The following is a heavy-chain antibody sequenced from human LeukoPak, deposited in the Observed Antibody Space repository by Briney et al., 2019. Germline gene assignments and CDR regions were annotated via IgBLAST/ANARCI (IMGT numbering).Heavy chain of an antibody. CDR1: GGSFSGYY. Sequence: SETLSLTCAVYGGSFSGYYWSWIRQPPGKGLEWIGEINHSGSTNYNPSLKSRVTISVDTSKNQFSLKLSSVTAADTAVYYCARGGPYYDILTGYRYYYYMDVWGKGTTVTISS. V-gene: IGHV4-34*01. CDR3: ARGGPYYDILTGYRYYYYMDV. D-gene: IGHD3-9*01. J-gene: IGHJ6*03. CDR2: INHSGST.